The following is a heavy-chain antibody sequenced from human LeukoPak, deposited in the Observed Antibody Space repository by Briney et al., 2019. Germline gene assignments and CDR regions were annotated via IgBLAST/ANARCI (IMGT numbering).Heavy chain of an antibody. J-gene: IGHJ4*02. CDR3: ASMSAYDYFFNY. V-gene: IGHV4-59*01. Sequence: SETLSLTCTVSGGSISSYYGSWIRQPPGKGLEWIGYFYYRGSTNYNPSLKSRVSISVDTSKNQLSLKLSSVTAADTAVYYCASMSAYDYFFNYWGQGTLVTVSS. CDR1: GGSISSYY. D-gene: IGHD5-12*01. CDR2: FYYRGST.